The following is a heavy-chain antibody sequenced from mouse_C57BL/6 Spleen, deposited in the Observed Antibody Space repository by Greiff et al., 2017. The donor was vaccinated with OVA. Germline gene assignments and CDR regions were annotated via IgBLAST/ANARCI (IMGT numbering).Heavy chain of an antibody. D-gene: IGHD1-1*01. CDR3: ARRVYGSSPYAMDY. CDR1: GYSFTGYY. V-gene: IGHV1-42*01. CDR2: INPSTGGT. J-gene: IGHJ4*01. Sequence: VQLQQSGPELVKPGASVKISCKASGYSFTGYYMNWVKQSPEKSLEWIGEINPSTGGTTYNQKFKAKATLTVDKSSSTAYMQLKSLTSEDSAVYYCARRVYGSSPYAMDYWGQGTSVTVSS.